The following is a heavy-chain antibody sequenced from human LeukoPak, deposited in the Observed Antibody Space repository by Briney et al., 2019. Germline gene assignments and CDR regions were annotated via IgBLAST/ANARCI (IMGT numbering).Heavy chain of an antibody. CDR1: GFTFSHSA. Sequence: GRSLRLSCTASGFTFSHSALHWVRQAPGKGLEWVAVISYDGSQKYFADSVQGRFTISRDNSKNILFVQMNSLKPEDTAVYYCATDLDYGGNSAVDYWGQGTLVTVSS. CDR3: ATDLDYGGNSAVDY. D-gene: IGHD4-23*01. J-gene: IGHJ4*02. CDR2: ISYDGSQK. V-gene: IGHV3-30*04.